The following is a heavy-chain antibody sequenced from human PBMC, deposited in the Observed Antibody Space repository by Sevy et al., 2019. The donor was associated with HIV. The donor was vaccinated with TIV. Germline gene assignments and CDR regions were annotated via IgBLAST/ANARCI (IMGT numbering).Heavy chain of an antibody. J-gene: IGHJ6*02. V-gene: IGHV4-61*01. CDR1: GGSVSSGSYY. D-gene: IGHD3-3*01. CDR3: ARDTRFAYYYYGMDV. Sequence: SETLSLTCTVSGGSVSSGSYYWSWIRQPPGKGLEWIGNIYYSGSTNYNPSLKSRVTISVDTSKNQFSLKLSSVTAADTAVYYCARDTRFAYYYYGMDVWGQGTTVTVSS. CDR2: IYYSGST.